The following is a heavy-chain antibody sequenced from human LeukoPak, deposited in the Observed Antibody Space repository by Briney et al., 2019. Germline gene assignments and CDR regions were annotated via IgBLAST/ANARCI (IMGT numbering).Heavy chain of an antibody. CDR3: AKVRPMTTVNRYYFDY. V-gene: IGHV3-23*01. J-gene: IGHJ4*02. Sequence: PGGSLRLSCAASGFTFDDYAMSWVRQAPGKGLEWVSAISGSGGSTYYADSVKGRFTISRDNSKNTLYLQMNSLRAEDTAVYYCAKVRPMTTVNRYYFDYWGQGTLVTVSS. CDR2: ISGSGGST. D-gene: IGHD4-11*01. CDR1: GFTFDDYA.